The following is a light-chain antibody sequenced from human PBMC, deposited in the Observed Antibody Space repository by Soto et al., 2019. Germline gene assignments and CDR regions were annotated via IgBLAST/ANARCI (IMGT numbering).Light chain of an antibody. CDR2: KAS. CDR3: LQYNVYPLS. J-gene: IGKJ4*01. Sequence: DIQMTQSPSTLSASVGDRVTITCRASQNINRWLAWYQQRPGKAPNLLIHKASTLEVGVPSRFSGSASVTEFTLTISSLQPDDFAVYFCLQYNVYPLSFGGGTKVEIK. CDR1: QNINRW. V-gene: IGKV1-5*03.